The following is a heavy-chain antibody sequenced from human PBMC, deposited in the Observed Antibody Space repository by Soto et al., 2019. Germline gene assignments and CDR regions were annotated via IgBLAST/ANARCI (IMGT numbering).Heavy chain of an antibody. CDR2: IKSKTDGGTT. D-gene: IGHD5-18*01. CDR3: TTDLGTAMVPYYFDY. CDR1: GFTFSNAW. Sequence: GGSLRLSCAASGFTFSNAWMSWVRQAPGKGLEWVGRIKSKTDGGTTDYAAPVKGRFTISRDDSKNTLYLQMNSLKTEDTAVYYCTTDLGTAMVPYYFDYWGQGTLVTVSS. J-gene: IGHJ4*02. V-gene: IGHV3-15*01.